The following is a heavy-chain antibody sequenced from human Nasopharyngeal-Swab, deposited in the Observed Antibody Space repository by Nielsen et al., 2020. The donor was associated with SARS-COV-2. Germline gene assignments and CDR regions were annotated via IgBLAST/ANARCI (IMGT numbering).Heavy chain of an antibody. Sequence: SVKVSCKASGYTFTSYAISWVRQAPGQGLEWMGRIIPILGIANYAQKFQGRVTITADKSTSTAYMELSSLRSEDTAVYYCATDLAAAGKYYYYYGMDVWGQGTTVTVSS. CDR2: IIPILGIA. J-gene: IGHJ6*02. D-gene: IGHD6-13*01. V-gene: IGHV1-69*04. CDR1: GYTFTSYA. CDR3: ATDLAAAGKYYYYYGMDV.